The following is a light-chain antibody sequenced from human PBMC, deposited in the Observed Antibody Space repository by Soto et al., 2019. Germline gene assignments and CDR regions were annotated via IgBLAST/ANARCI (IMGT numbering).Light chain of an antibody. V-gene: IGKV3-20*01. Sequence: EMVWTQSAGTLSWSPGERVTRSCRASQSISNNHLAWYQQRPGQAPRLLNHDTATRATGIPDRFSGSGSGTDFTLTFSRLEPEDLPVYYCEYYGSSSHVGGGTKADI. CDR2: DTA. CDR1: QSISNNH. CDR3: EYYGSSSH. J-gene: IGKJ4*01.